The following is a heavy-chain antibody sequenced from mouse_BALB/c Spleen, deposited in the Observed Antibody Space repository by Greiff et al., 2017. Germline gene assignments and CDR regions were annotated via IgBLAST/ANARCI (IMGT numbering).Heavy chain of an antibody. CDR1: GFNIKDTY. CDR2: IDPANGNT. Sequence: DVQLQESGAELVKPGASVKLSCTASGFNIKDTYMHWVKQRPEQGLEWIGRIDPANGNTKYDPKFQGKATITADTSSNTAYLQLSSLTSEDTAVYYCASYGNFAWFAYWGQGTLVTVSA. CDR3: ASYGNFAWFAY. D-gene: IGHD2-1*01. J-gene: IGHJ3*01. V-gene: IGHV14-3*02.